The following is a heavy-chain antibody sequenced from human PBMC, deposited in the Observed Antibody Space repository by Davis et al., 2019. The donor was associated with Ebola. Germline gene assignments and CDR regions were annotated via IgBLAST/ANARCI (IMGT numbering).Heavy chain of an antibody. CDR1: GFTFSDYY. Sequence: GESLKISCAASGFTFSDYYMSWIRQAPGKGLEWVSYISSSGSTIYYADSVKGRFTISRDNAKNSLYLQMNSLRAEDTAVYYCARRYYYDSSGYSFDPWGQGTLVTVSS. CDR3: ARRYYYDSSGYSFDP. J-gene: IGHJ5*02. V-gene: IGHV3-11*01. CDR2: ISSSGSTI. D-gene: IGHD3-22*01.